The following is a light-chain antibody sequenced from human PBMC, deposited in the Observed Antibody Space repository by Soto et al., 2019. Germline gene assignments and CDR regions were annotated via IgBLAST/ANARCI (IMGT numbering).Light chain of an antibody. CDR3: SSYTSSSTYVV. V-gene: IGLV2-14*01. Sequence: QSALTQPASVSGSPGQSFTISCTGTSSDVGGYIYVSWYQQHPGKAPKLMIYDVSNRPSGISNRFSGSKSGNTASLTISGLQAEDEADYYCSSYTSSSTYVVFGGGTKLTVL. J-gene: IGLJ2*01. CDR1: SSDVGGYIY. CDR2: DVS.